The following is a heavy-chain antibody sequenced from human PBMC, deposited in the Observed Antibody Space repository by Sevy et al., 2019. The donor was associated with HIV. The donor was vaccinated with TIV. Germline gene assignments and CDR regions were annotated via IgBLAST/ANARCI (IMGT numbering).Heavy chain of an antibody. J-gene: IGHJ6*02. Sequence: ASVKVSCKASGYTFNTYGISWVRQAPGQGLEWMGWISSYYGNTNFPQKFQGRVTMTTDTIINTAYMELTSLRSDDTAVYYCARERTRWQRAVEYYLGMDVWGQGTPVTVSS. CDR3: ARERTRWQRAVEYYLGMDV. CDR2: ISSYYGNT. D-gene: IGHD2-15*01. V-gene: IGHV1-18*01. CDR1: GYTFNTYG.